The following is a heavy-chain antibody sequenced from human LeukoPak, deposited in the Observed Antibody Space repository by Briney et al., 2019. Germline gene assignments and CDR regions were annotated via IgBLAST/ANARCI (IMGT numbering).Heavy chain of an antibody. CDR3: ARDPRYCSGGSCYHY. J-gene: IGHJ4*02. CDR2: ISSSSSTI. V-gene: IGHV3-48*01. D-gene: IGHD2-15*01. CDR1: GFTFSSYS. Sequence: GGSLRLSCAASGFTFSSYSMNWVRQAPGKGLEWVSYISSSSSTIYYADSVKGRFTISRDNAKNTLYLQMNSLRADDTAVYYCARDPRYCSGGSCYHYWGQGTLVTVSS.